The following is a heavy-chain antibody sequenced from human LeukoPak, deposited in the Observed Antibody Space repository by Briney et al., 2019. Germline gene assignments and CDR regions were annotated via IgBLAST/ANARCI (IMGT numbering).Heavy chain of an antibody. CDR2: ISAGGGST. CDR3: AKEKYYGSD. J-gene: IGHJ4*02. Sequence: AGGSLRPPCAASGFTFSSYAMSWVRQAPGKGLEWVSSISAGGGSTNYADSVKGRFTISRENPKNTLYLQMNSLRAEDTAVYYCAKEKYYGSDWGQGTLVTVSS. D-gene: IGHD3-10*01. CDR1: GFTFSSYA. V-gene: IGHV3-23*01.